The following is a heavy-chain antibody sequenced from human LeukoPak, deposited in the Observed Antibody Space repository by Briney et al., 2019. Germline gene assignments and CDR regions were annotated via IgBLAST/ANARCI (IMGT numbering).Heavy chain of an antibody. D-gene: IGHD3-9*01. CDR3: ARRPYDILTGPSRGYFDY. J-gene: IGHJ4*02. Sequence: SETLSLTCAVYGGSFSGYYWSWIRQPPGKGLEWIGEINHSGSTNYNPSLKSRVTISVDRSKNQFSLKLSSVTAADTAVYYCARRPYDILTGPSRGYFDYWGQGTLVTVSS. CDR1: GGSFSGYY. CDR2: INHSGST. V-gene: IGHV4-34*01.